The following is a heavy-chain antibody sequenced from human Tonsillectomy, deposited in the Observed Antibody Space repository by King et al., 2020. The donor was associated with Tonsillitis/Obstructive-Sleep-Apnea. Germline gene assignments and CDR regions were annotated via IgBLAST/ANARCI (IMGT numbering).Heavy chain of an antibody. Sequence: VQLVESGGGVVQPGRSLRLSCAASGFTFSNYGMHWVRQAPGKGLEWVAVIWFDGSNKYYADSVKGRFTISRDNSKNTLYLQMNSLRAEDTAVYYCAKTPGVWTLYGMDVWGQGTTVTVSS. CDR2: IWFDGSNK. D-gene: IGHD6-13*01. CDR3: AKTPGVWTLYGMDV. J-gene: IGHJ6*02. V-gene: IGHV3-33*06. CDR1: GFTFSNYG.